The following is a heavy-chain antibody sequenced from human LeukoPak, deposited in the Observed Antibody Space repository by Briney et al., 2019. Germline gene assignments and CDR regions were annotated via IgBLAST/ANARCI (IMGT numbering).Heavy chain of an antibody. Sequence: GGSLRLSCADSGFTFGSYAMSWVRQAPGKGLEWVSTITGSGDSTYYADFVKGRFAISRDNSKNTLYLQMNSLRAEDTAVYYCAKTMKVKTYYYGSGTWAPGYWGQGTLVTVSS. CDR1: GFTFGSYA. CDR2: ITGSGDST. V-gene: IGHV3-23*01. D-gene: IGHD3-10*01. J-gene: IGHJ4*02. CDR3: AKTMKVKTYYYGSGTWAPGY.